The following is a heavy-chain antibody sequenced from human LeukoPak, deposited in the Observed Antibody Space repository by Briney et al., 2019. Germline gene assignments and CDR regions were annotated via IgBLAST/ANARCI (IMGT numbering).Heavy chain of an antibody. CDR1: GFTFSNFW. J-gene: IGHJ4*02. D-gene: IGHD1-1*01. CDR2: IHPEGNEK. V-gene: IGHV3-7*04. Sequence: GGSLRLSCAVSGFTFSNFWMSWVRQAPGRGLEWVANIHPEGNEKYHVESVKGRFIISRDNTKNLLFLQMNGLKVEDTAVYYCARGDDFSGDHWGQGTLVTVSS. CDR3: ARGDDFSGDH.